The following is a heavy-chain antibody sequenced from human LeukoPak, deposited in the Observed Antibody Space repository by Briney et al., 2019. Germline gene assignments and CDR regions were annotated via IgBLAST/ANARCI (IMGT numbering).Heavy chain of an antibody. J-gene: IGHJ3*02. Sequence: PSETLSLTCTVSGGSISSYYWSWIRQPPGKGLEWIGYIYYSGSTNYNPSLKSRVTISVDTSKNQFSLKLSSVTAADTAVYYCARRYSYGYSAFDIWGQGTMVTVSS. D-gene: IGHD5-18*01. CDR2: IYYSGST. CDR3: ARRYSYGYSAFDI. CDR1: GGSISSYY. V-gene: IGHV4-59*01.